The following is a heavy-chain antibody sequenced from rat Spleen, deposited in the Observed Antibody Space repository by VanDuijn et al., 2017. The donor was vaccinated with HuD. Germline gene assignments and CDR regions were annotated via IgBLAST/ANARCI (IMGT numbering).Heavy chain of an antibody. CDR3: VRHDDY. CDR2: LSYDGITT. CDR1: GFTFSNYG. Sequence: EVQLVESGGGLVQPGRSLKLSCAVSGFTFSNYGMAWVRQAPTKGLEWVATLSYDGITTYYRDSVKGRFTISRDNAKNTLYLQMDSLRSEDTATYYCVRHDDYWGQGVMVTVSS. V-gene: IGHV5-29*01. J-gene: IGHJ2*01.